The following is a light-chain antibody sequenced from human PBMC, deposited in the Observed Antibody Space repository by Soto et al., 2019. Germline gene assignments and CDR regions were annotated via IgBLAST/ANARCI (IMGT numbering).Light chain of an antibody. V-gene: IGKV3-20*01. CDR2: GAS. CDR3: QQFDSSLYT. J-gene: IGKJ2*01. Sequence: EIVLTQSPGTLSLSPGERATLSCRASQSVSSSYLAWYQQKPGQAPRLLIYGASSRATGIPDRFSGSGSGTDFTLTISRLEPEEFAVYYCQQFDSSLYTFGQGTTLEIK. CDR1: QSVSSSY.